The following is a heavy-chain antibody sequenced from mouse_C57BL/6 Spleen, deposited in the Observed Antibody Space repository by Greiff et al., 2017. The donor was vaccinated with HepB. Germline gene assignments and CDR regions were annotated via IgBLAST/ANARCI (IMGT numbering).Heavy chain of an antibody. CDR1: GYTFTDYE. CDR3: TRNPNSNYNY. Sequence: VQLQQSGAELVRPGDSVTLSCKASGYTFTDYEMHWVKQTPVHGLEWIGAIDPETGGTAYNQKFKGKAILTADKSSSTAYMELRSLTSEDSAVYYCTRNPNSNYNYWGQGTTLTVSS. J-gene: IGHJ2*01. CDR2: IDPETGGT. D-gene: IGHD2-5*01. V-gene: IGHV1-15*01.